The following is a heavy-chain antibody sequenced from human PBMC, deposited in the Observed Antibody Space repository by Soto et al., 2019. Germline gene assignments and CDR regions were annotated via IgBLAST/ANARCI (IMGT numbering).Heavy chain of an antibody. Sequence: PSETLSLTCSVSGVSVTNYYWSWIRHSAGKGLEWIGHIYDSGSTNYSPALKSRVSMSVDTSENLFSLKMDSVTAADTAVYYYARCTLVAVDNFDFWGQGTVVTVSS. CDR1: GVSVTNYY. CDR3: ARCTLVAVDNFDF. V-gene: IGHV4-59*02. J-gene: IGHJ4*02. D-gene: IGHD3-9*01. CDR2: IYDSGST.